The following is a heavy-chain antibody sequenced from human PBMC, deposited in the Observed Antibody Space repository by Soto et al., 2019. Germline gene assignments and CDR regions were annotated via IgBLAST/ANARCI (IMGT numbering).Heavy chain of an antibody. CDR3: ARGLWDYDFWSGYYKGDAFDI. D-gene: IGHD3-3*01. J-gene: IGHJ3*02. V-gene: IGHV1-8*02. CDR1: GYTFTSYD. CDR2: MNPNSGNT. Sequence: ASVKVSCKASGYTFTSYDINWVRQATGQGLEWMGWMNPNSGNTGYAQKFQGRVTMTRNTSISTAYMELSSLRSEDTAVYYCARGLWDYDFWSGYYKGDAFDIWGQGTMVTVSS.